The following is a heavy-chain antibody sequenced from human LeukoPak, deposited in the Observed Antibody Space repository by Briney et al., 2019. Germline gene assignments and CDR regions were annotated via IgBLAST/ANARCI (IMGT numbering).Heavy chain of an antibody. Sequence: SETLSLTCTVSGGSVSSGSYYWSWIRQPAGKGLEWIGRIYTSGSTNYNPSLKSRVTMSVDTSKNQFSLKLSSVTAADTAVYYCASGYCSSTSCPYYYYGMDVWGQGTTVTVSS. J-gene: IGHJ6*02. CDR1: GGSVSSGSYY. CDR2: IYTSGST. V-gene: IGHV4-61*02. CDR3: ASGYCSSTSCPYYYYGMDV. D-gene: IGHD2-2*01.